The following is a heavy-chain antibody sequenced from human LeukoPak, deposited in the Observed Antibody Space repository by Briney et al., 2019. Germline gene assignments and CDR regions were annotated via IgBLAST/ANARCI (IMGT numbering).Heavy chain of an antibody. J-gene: IGHJ4*02. V-gene: IGHV3-7*01. D-gene: IGHD3-10*01. CDR2: IKQDVSEK. CDR1: GFTFSSYW. CDR3: ASLITMVRGVMEY. Sequence: GGSLRLSCAASGFTFSSYWMSWVRQAPGKGLEWVANIKQDVSEKYYVDSVKGRFTISRDNAKNSLYLQMNSLRAQDTAVYYCASLITMVRGVMEYWGQGTLVTVSS.